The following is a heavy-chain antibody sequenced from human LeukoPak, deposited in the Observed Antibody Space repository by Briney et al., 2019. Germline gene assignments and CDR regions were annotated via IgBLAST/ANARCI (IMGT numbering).Heavy chain of an antibody. CDR2: IYTSGST. V-gene: IGHV4-4*07. Sequence: PSETLSLTCTVSGGSISSYYWSWIRQPAGKGLEWIGRIYTSGSTNYNPSLKSRVTMSVDTSKNQFSLKLSSVTAADTAVYYCARDHWDYYGSGSYYYYYYYMDVWGKGTTVTISS. D-gene: IGHD3-10*01. CDR3: ARDHWDYYGSGSYYYYYYYMDV. CDR1: GGSISSYY. J-gene: IGHJ6*03.